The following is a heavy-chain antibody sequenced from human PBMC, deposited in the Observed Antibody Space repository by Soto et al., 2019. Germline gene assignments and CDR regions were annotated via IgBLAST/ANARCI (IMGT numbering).Heavy chain of an antibody. CDR2: IYYSGST. CDR1: GGSISSYY. Sequence: QVQLQESGPGLVKPSETLSLTCTVSGGSISSYYWSWIRQPPGKGLELIGYIYYSGSTDYNPSLKSRVTISVDTSKNQFSLKLSSVTAADTAVYYCASLRDTSSWYYAYWGQGTLVTVSS. J-gene: IGHJ4*02. V-gene: IGHV4-59*08. CDR3: ASLRDTSSWYYAY. D-gene: IGHD6-13*01.